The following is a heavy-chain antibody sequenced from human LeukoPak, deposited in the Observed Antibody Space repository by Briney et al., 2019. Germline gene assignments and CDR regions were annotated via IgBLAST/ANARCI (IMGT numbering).Heavy chain of an antibody. CDR1: GFTFSNYG. D-gene: IGHD1-26*01. CDR2: ISSDGSHG. V-gene: IGHV3-30*18. Sequence: PGGSLRLSCAASGFTFSNYGMHWVRQAPGKGLEWVAIISSDGSHGYYADSVKGRFTISRDNSKNTLYLQMNSLRAEDTAVYYCAKDTWQLSQDYWGQGTLVTVSS. J-gene: IGHJ4*02. CDR3: AKDTWQLSQDY.